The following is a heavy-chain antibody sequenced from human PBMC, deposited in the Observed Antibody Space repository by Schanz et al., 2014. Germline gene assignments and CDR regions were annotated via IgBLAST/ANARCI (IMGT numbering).Heavy chain of an antibody. D-gene: IGHD1-1*01. Sequence: EVQLLESGGGLVQPGGSLRLSCAASGFTFSSYAMSWVRQAPGKGLEWVSNIPWNGAAIGYAGSVRGRFTISRDSAKISRFLQMNSLRPEDAAVYYCAGGRVLESWGQGTLVTVSS. V-gene: IGHV3-48*03. J-gene: IGHJ5*02. CDR3: AGGRVLES. CDR2: IPWNGAAI. CDR1: GFTFSSYA.